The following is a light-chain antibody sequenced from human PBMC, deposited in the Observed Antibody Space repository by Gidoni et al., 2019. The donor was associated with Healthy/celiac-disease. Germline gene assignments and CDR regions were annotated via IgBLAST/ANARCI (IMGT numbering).Light chain of an antibody. CDR1: QSISSY. Sequence: IQMTPSPSSLSASVGDIVTITCRASQSISSYLNWYKQKPGKAPKRLIYAASSLQSGVPARFRGSGSGTDFTLTISSLQPEEFATYYCQQSYSTTRFGGGTKVEIK. V-gene: IGKV1-39*01. CDR2: AAS. J-gene: IGKJ4*02. CDR3: QQSYSTTR.